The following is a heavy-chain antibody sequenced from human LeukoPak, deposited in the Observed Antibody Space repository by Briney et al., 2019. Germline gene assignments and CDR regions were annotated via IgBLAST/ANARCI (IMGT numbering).Heavy chain of an antibody. V-gene: IGHV1-8*01. CDR1: GYAFTSYD. Sequence: GASVKVSCKASGYAFTSYDINWVRQATGQGLEWMGWMNPNSGNTGYAQKFQGRVTMTRNTSISTAYMELSSLRSEDTAVYYCARAPGRIAARPYYFDYWGQGTLVTVSS. J-gene: IGHJ4*02. D-gene: IGHD6-6*01. CDR2: MNPNSGNT. CDR3: ARAPGRIAARPYYFDY.